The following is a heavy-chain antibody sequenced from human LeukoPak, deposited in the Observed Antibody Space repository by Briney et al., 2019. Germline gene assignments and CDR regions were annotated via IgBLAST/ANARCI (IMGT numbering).Heavy chain of an antibody. V-gene: IGHV1-69*06. CDR1: GGTFSNYA. D-gene: IGHD3-10*01. CDR2: IIPIFGTA. J-gene: IGHJ5*02. CDR3: ARDRGYYGSGSLNWFDP. Sequence: VASVKVSCKASGGTFSNYAISWVRQAPGQGLEWMGGIIPIFGTANYAQKFQGRVTITADKSTSTAYMELSSLRSEDTAVYYCARDRGYYGSGSLNWFDPWGQGTLVTVSS.